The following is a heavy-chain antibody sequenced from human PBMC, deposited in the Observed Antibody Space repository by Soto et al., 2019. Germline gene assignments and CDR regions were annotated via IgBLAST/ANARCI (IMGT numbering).Heavy chain of an antibody. CDR2: IYYSGRT. Sequence: ASETLSLTCSVSGGSISSGDYYWSWIRQPPGKGLEWIGYIYYSGRTHYNPSLKSRVTISVDTSRNQFSLRLSSVTAADTAVYYCARDRITGTTFFDYWGQGTLVTVSS. D-gene: IGHD1-7*01. CDR3: ARDRITGTTFFDY. J-gene: IGHJ4*02. V-gene: IGHV4-30-4*01. CDR1: GGSISSGDYY.